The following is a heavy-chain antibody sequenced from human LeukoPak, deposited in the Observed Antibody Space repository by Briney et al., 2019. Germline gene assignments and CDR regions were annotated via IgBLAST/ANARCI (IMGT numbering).Heavy chain of an antibody. CDR3: ARDALGYCSSTSCYLNYYYYMDV. CDR2: INPSRGST. V-gene: IGHV1-46*01. D-gene: IGHD2-2*01. Sequence: GASVKVSCKASGYTFTSYYMHWVRQAPGQGLEWMGIINPSRGSTSYAQKFQGRVTMTRDTSTSTVYMELRSLRSDDTAVYYCARDALGYCSSTSCYLNYYYYMDVWGKGTTVTVSS. J-gene: IGHJ6*03. CDR1: GYTFTSYY.